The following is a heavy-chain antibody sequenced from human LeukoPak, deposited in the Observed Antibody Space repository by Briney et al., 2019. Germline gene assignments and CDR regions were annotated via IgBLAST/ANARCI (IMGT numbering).Heavy chain of an antibody. J-gene: IGHJ4*02. CDR3: ARDGKGYYDSSAPSDY. CDR1: GFTVSSNY. D-gene: IGHD3-22*01. CDR2: IYSGGST. V-gene: IGHV3-66*01. Sequence: GGSLRLSCAASGFTVSSNYMSWVRQAPGKGLEWVSVIYSGGSTYYADSVKGRFTISRDNSKNTLYLQMNSLRAEDTAVYYCARDGKGYYDSSAPSDYWGQGTLVTVSS.